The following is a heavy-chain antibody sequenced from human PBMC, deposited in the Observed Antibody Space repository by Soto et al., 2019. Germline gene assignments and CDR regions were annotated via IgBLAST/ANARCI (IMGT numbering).Heavy chain of an antibody. J-gene: IGHJ3*02. Sequence: QVQLQQWGAGLLKPSETLSLTCAVYGGFVTSGSYYWSWIRQPPGKGLEWIGAMSHSGGTHFNTSLKRRVTIWVDWWKNQFTLKLSSVTAADSALYYSARAERGTATTVVDAFDIWGPGTMVTVSS. CDR3: ARAERGTATTVVDAFDI. D-gene: IGHD1-1*01. CDR2: MSHSGGT. V-gene: IGHV4-34*01. CDR1: GGFVTSGSYY.